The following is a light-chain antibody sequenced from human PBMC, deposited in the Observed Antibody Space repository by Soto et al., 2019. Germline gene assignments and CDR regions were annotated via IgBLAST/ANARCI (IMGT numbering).Light chain of an antibody. CDR3: QQGGNWPLT. J-gene: IGKJ5*01. CDR2: GAS. Sequence: EIVLTQSPGTLSLSPGERATLSCRASQSVSSSYLAWYQQKPGQAPRLLIYGASTRATGIPDRFSGRGSGTDFTLTISYLEPEDFAIYYCQQGGNWPLTFGQGTRLEIK. V-gene: IGKV3D-20*02. CDR1: QSVSSSY.